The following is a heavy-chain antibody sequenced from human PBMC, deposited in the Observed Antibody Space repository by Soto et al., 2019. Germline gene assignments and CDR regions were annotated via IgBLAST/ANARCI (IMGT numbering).Heavy chain of an antibody. CDR1: GGSISSYY. V-gene: IGHV4-59*01. CDR3: ARDYEVRGVTSYYYYGMDV. Sequence: SETLSLTCTVSGGSISSYYWSWIRQPPGKGLEWIGYIYYSGSTNYNPSLKSRVTISVDTSKNQFSLKLSSVTAADTAVYYCARDYEVRGVTSYYYYGMDVWGQGTTVTVS. D-gene: IGHD3-10*02. J-gene: IGHJ6*02. CDR2: IYYSGST.